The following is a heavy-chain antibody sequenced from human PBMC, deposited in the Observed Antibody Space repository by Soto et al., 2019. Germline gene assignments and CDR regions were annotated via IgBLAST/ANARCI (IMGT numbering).Heavy chain of an antibody. V-gene: IGHV4-39*01. D-gene: IGHD3-10*01. Sequence: QLQLQESGPGLVKPSETLSLTCTVSGGSISSSSYYWGWIRQPPGKGLEWIGSIYYSGSTYYNPSLKSRVTISVDTSKNQFSLKLSSVTAADTAVYYCARPYYYGSGSYLLGWFDPWGQGTLVTVSS. J-gene: IGHJ5*02. CDR2: IYYSGST. CDR1: GGSISSSSYY. CDR3: ARPYYYGSGSYLLGWFDP.